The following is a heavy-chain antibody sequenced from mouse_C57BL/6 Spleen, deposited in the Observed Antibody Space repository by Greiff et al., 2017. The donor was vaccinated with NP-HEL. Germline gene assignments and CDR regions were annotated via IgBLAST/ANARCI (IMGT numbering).Heavy chain of an antibody. CDR3: ARGISTMVTTD. CDR2: IDPSDSYT. CDR1: GYTFTSYW. Sequence: QVQLQQPGAELVKPGASVKLSCKASGYTFTSYWMQWVKQRPGQGLEWIGEIDPSDSYTNYNQKFKGKATLTVDTSSSTAYMQLSSLTSEDSAVYYCARGISTMVTTDWGQGTLVTVSA. D-gene: IGHD2-2*01. J-gene: IGHJ3*01. V-gene: IGHV1-50*01.